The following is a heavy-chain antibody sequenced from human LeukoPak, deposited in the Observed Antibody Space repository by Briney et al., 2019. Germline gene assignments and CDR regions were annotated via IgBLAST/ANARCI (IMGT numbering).Heavy chain of an antibody. Sequence: ASVKVSCKASGGTFSSYAISWVRQAPGQGLEWMGRIIPIFGTANYAQKFQGRVTITADKSTSTAYMELSSLRSEDTAVYYCARVDSSGYYTFFDYWGQGTLVTVSS. D-gene: IGHD3-22*01. CDR3: ARVDSSGYYTFFDY. V-gene: IGHV1-69*06. CDR1: GGTFSSYA. J-gene: IGHJ4*02. CDR2: IIPIFGTA.